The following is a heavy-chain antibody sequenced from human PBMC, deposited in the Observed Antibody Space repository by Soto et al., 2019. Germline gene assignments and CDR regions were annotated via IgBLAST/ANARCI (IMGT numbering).Heavy chain of an antibody. CDR3: ARERSAAGTGWFDP. CDR2: ISAYNGNT. J-gene: IGHJ5*02. D-gene: IGHD6-13*01. CDR1: GYTFTSYG. Sequence: VSCKASGYTFTSYGISWVRQAPGQGLEWMGWISAYNGNTNYAQKLQGRVTMTTDTSTSTAYMELRSLRSDDTAVYYCARERSAAGTGWFDPWGQGTLVTVSS. V-gene: IGHV1-18*01.